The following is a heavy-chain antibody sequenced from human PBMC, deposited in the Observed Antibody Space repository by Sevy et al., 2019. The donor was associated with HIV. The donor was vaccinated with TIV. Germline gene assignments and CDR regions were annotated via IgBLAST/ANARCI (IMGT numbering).Heavy chain of an antibody. CDR1: GGTFNSYA. Sequence: ASVKVSCKAFGGTFNSYAISWVRQAPGQGLEWVGGVIPIFGTANYAQKFQGRVTITADKSTSTVYMELSSLRSEDTAVYYCARVPLGYCSGDSCLGPDAFDIWGQRTLVTISS. CDR3: ARVPLGYCSGDSCLGPDAFDI. J-gene: IGHJ3*02. D-gene: IGHD2-15*01. CDR2: VIPIFGTA. V-gene: IGHV1-69*06.